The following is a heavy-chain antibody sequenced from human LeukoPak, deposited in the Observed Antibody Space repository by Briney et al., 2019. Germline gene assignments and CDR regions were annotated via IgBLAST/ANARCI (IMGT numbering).Heavy chain of an antibody. J-gene: IGHJ4*02. CDR1: GGSINSNSYY. Sequence: KASETLSLTCTVSGGSINSNSYYWGWIRQPPGKGLEWIGSIYYSGSTYYNPFLKSRVTISVDTSKNQFSLKLSSVTAADTAVYYCARLEGYYDILTGYSTGNYFDYWGQGTLVTVSS. D-gene: IGHD3-9*01. CDR2: IYYSGST. CDR3: ARLEGYYDILTGYSTGNYFDY. V-gene: IGHV4-39*01.